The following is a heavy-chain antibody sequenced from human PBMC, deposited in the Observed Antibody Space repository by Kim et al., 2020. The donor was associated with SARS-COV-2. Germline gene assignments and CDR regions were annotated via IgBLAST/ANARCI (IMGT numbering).Heavy chain of an antibody. CDR3: TTDPDWGILTGYSDAFDI. CDR2: IKSKTDGGTT. Sequence: GGSLRLSCAASGFTFSNAWMSWVRPAPGKGLVWVGRIKSKTDGGTTDYAAPVKGRITISRDHSKNTLYLQMNSLKTENTAVYYCTTDPDWGILTGYSDAFDIWGQGKMVTISS. V-gene: IGHV3-15*01. CDR1: GFTFSNAW. D-gene: IGHD3-9*01. J-gene: IGHJ3*02.